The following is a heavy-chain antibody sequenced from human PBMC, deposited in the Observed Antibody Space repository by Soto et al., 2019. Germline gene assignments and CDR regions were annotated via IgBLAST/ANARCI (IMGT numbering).Heavy chain of an antibody. CDR2: ISSDGSTT. D-gene: IGHD6-19*01. Sequence: PGGSLRLSCVASGFTFSSYGIHWVRQAPGKGLEWVAVISSDGSTTYYADSVKGRFTISRDNSKNTLYLQMDSLRPEDTAVYYCAKEVAVAGDFDYWGHGTLVTVS. V-gene: IGHV3-30*18. J-gene: IGHJ4*01. CDR3: AKEVAVAGDFDY. CDR1: GFTFSSYG.